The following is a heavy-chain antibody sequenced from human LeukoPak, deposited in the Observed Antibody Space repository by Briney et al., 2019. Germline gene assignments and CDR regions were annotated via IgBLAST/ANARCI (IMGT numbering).Heavy chain of an antibody. CDR2: INTDGRTT. D-gene: IGHD2-2*02. V-gene: IGHV3-74*01. Sequence: GGSPRLSCVASGFTFNTYRMHWVRQAPGKGLVWVAHINTDGRTTTYADSVKGRFTVARDNAKNTLYLEMNRLRAEDTAVYYCARDNTYMFDYWGQGTQVTVSS. CDR1: GFTFNTYR. J-gene: IGHJ4*02. CDR3: ARDNTYMFDY.